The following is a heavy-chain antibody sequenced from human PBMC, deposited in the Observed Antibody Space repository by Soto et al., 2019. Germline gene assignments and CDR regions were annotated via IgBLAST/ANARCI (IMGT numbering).Heavy chain of an antibody. J-gene: IGHJ6*02. D-gene: IGHD5-12*01. Sequence: QVQLQESGPGLVKPSQTLSLTCTVSGGSINSDDSYWSWLRQPPGRGLEWIGYIYDSETTYYNPSLQRRVTISVATSKNQFSLKLTSVTAADTAVYYCDRDRQSEIVAMLASNGMDVWGQGTTVIVSS. CDR3: DRDRQSEIVAMLASNGMDV. CDR1: GGSINSDDSY. V-gene: IGHV4-30-4*01. CDR2: IYDSETT.